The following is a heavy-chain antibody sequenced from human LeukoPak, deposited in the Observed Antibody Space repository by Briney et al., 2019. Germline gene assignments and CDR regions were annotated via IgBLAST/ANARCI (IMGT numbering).Heavy chain of an antibody. CDR1: GYTFTSYY. CDR3: AREEPHYYDSSGNLIDY. J-gene: IGHJ4*02. V-gene: IGHV1-46*01. D-gene: IGHD3-22*01. CDR2: INPSGGST. Sequence: ASVKVSCKASGYTFTSYYMHWVRQAPGQGLEWMGIINPSGGSTSYAQKFQGGVTMTRDTSTSTVYMELSSLRSDDTAVYYCAREEPHYYDSSGNLIDYWGQGTLVTVSS.